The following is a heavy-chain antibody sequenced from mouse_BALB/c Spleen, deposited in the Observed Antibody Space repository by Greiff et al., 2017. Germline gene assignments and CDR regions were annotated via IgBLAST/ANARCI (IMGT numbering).Heavy chain of an antibody. V-gene: IGHV2-9*02. CDR1: GFSLTSYG. CDR3: ARSNCNYAMDY. CDR2: IWAGGST. Sequence: VQGVESGPGLVAPSQSLSLTCTVSGFSLTSYGVHWVRQPPGKGLEWLGVIWAGGSTTYNSALMSRLSISKDNSKSQVFLKMNSLQTDDTAMYCCARSNCNYAMDYWGQGTSVTVSS. J-gene: IGHJ4*01. D-gene: IGHD2-5*01.